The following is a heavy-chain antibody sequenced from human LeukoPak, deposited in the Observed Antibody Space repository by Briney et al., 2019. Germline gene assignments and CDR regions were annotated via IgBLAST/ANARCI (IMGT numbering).Heavy chain of an antibody. CDR3: AKVGQEEWELFDY. Sequence: TGGSLRLSCAASGVTFSSYGMHWVRKAPGKGLEWVAFIRYDGSNKYYADSVKGRFTISRDNSKNTLYLQMNSLRAEDTAVYYCAKVGQEEWELFDYWGQGTLVTVSS. CDR1: GVTFSSYG. J-gene: IGHJ4*02. D-gene: IGHD1-26*01. CDR2: IRYDGSNK. V-gene: IGHV3-30*02.